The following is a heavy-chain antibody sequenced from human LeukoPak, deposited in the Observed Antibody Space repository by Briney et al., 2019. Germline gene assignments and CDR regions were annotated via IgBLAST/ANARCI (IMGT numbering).Heavy chain of an antibody. CDR2: ISGSGGST. J-gene: IGHJ4*02. CDR3: AKGVSRNADTYLDY. V-gene: IGHV3-23*01. D-gene: IGHD1-1*01. Sequence: GGSLRLSCAASGFTFSSYAMSWVRQAPGKGLEWVAAISGSGGSTYYADSVKGRFTISRDNSKNTLYLQMNSLRAEDTAVYYCAKGVSRNADTYLDYWGQGTLVTVSS. CDR1: GFTFSSYA.